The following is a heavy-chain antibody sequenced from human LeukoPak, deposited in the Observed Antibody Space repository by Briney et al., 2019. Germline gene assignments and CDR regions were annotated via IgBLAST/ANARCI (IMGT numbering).Heavy chain of an antibody. J-gene: IGHJ3*02. V-gene: IGHV1-24*01. CDR1: GYTLTELS. CDR3: ATGLYSYGENAFDI. D-gene: IGHD5-18*01. Sequence: GASVKVSCKASGYTLTELSMHWVRQAPGKGLEWMGGFDPEDGETIYAQKFQGRVTMTEDTSTDTAYMELSSLRSEDTAVYYCATGLYSYGENAFDIWGQGTMVTVSS. CDR2: FDPEDGET.